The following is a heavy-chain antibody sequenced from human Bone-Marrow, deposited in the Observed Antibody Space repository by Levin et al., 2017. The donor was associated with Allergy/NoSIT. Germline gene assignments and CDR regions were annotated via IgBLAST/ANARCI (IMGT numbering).Heavy chain of an antibody. D-gene: IGHD2-21*01. J-gene: IGHJ5*02. CDR2: TKSDGST. CDR3: ARFIVSLTCVGRWFDP. V-gene: IGHV3-53*01. CDR1: GFTVNTNY. Sequence: PGGSLRLSCAVSGFTVNTNYMTWVRQAPGKGLEWVSLTKSDGSTHYADAVKGRFTVSRDKSTNTEYLQMSSLRGDDTAIYFCARFIVSLTCVGRWFDPWGQGTLVTVSS.